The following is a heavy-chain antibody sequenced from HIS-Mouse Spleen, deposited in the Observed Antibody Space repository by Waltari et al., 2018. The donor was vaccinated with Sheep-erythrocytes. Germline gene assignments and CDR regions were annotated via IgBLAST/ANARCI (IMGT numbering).Heavy chain of an antibody. J-gene: IGHJ4*02. CDR2: ISSSSSYI. V-gene: IGHV3-21*01. Sequence: EVQLVESGGGLVKPGGSLRLSCAVSGLTFRSYSMNWVRQAPGKGLEWVSSISSSSSYIYYADSVKGRFTISRDNAKNSLYLQMNSLRAEDTAVYYCARVASGATFDYWGQGTLVTVSS. CDR3: ARVASGATFDY. CDR1: GLTFRSYS. D-gene: IGHD1-26*01.